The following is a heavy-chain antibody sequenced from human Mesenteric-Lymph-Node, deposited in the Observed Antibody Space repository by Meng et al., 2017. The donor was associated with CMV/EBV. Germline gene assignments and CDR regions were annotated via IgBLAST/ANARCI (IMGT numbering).Heavy chain of an antibody. Sequence: RQLRESGPGQVKPSEPLSLTCTVSGDSISSFYYWGWIRQPPGRGLEWIGSVHYTGSTYYSPSLKSRVTVSVDTSKNQFSLRLTSVTAADTAVYYCARPFPSWQSPRLDPFGAWGQGTLVTVSS. CDR2: VHYTGST. D-gene: IGHD6-19*01. V-gene: IGHV4-39*01. CDR1: GDSISSFYY. CDR3: ARPFPSWQSPRLDPFGA. J-gene: IGHJ5*02.